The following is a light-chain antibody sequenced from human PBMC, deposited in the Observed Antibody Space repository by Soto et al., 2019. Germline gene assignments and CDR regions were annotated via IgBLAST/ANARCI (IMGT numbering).Light chain of an antibody. CDR3: MQALQTPLT. V-gene: IGKV2-28*01. CDR1: QSLLHSDGYNY. Sequence: DVVMTQSPLSLPVTPGEPASISCRSSQSLLHSDGYNYLDWFLQRPGQSPQVLIYLGSNGAPGVPDRFSGSGSGTEFTLKISRVEAEDVGVYYCMQALQTPLTFGGGTKVEIK. CDR2: LGS. J-gene: IGKJ4*01.